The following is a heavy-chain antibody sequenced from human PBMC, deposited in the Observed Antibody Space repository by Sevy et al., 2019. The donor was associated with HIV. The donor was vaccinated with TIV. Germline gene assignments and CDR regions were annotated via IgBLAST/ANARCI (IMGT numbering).Heavy chain of an antibody. Sequence: SETLSLTCAVSGDSISSYNYWSWVRQPPGKGLEWIGHIHYSGSTNYNPSLKSRVTLLEDTPKNQFSLKLSSVTAADTAVYYCARNVVNYHGSGSNYNDYYYYMDVWGKGTTVTVSS. CDR1: GDSISSYNY. CDR2: IHYSGST. V-gene: IGHV4-59*08. D-gene: IGHD3-10*01. J-gene: IGHJ6*03. CDR3: ARNVVNYHGSGSNYNDYYYYMDV.